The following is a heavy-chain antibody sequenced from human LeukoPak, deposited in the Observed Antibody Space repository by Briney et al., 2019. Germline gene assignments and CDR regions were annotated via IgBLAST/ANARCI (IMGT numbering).Heavy chain of an antibody. CDR2: ISSDGTTI. J-gene: IGHJ4*02. V-gene: IGHV3-11*01. D-gene: IGHD4-23*01. Sequence: GGSLRLSCAASGFTFSDYYMSWILQAPGKGLEWLSYISSDGTTIQYADSVKGRFTISRDNAKNSLYLQMNSLRAEDTAVYYCAREERLRWTAYWGQGTLVTVSS. CDR1: GFTFSDYY. CDR3: AREERLRWTAY.